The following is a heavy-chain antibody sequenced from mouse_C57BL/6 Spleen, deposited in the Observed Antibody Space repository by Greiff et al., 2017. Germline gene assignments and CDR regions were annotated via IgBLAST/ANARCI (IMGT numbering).Heavy chain of an antibody. CDR3: ARDEYGLSYYAMDD. CDR2: ISDGGSYT. V-gene: IGHV5-4*01. CDR1: GFTFSSYA. Sequence: EVQLQQSGGGLVKPGGSLKLSCAASGFTFSSYAMSWVRQTPEKRLAWVATISDGGSYTYYPDNVKGRFTISRDNAKNNLYLQISHLKSEDTAMYDCARDEYGLSYYAMDDWGQGTSVTVS. D-gene: IGHD5-2*01. J-gene: IGHJ4*01.